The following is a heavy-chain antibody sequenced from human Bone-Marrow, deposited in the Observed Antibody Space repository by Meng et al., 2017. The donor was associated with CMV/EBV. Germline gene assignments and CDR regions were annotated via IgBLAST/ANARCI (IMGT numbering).Heavy chain of an antibody. Sequence: SETLSLTCTVSGGSISSTIYYWSWIRQPPGKGLEWVGRIYYSGSTYYNPSLKSRVTISIDTSKNQFSLKLSSVTAADTAVYYCAREKGNYGGAYNWFDPWGQGTLVTVSS. D-gene: IGHD4-23*01. CDR2: IYYSGST. CDR3: AREKGNYGGAYNWFDP. V-gene: IGHV4-39*07. CDR1: GGSISSTIYY. J-gene: IGHJ5*02.